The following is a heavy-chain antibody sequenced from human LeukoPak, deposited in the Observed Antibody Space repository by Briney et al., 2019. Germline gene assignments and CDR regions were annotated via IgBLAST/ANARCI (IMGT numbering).Heavy chain of an antibody. V-gene: IGHV3-74*01. Sequence: PGGSLRLSCAASGFTFSTYWMHWVRQAPGKGLGWVSRIKSDGSTNYADSVKGRFAIPRDNAKNTVSLQMNSLRPEDTGVYYCARAPSEIGGYYPEYFRHWGQGTLVTVSS. CDR3: ARAPSEIGGYYPEYFRH. CDR1: GFTFSTYW. D-gene: IGHD3-22*01. J-gene: IGHJ1*01. CDR2: IKSDGST.